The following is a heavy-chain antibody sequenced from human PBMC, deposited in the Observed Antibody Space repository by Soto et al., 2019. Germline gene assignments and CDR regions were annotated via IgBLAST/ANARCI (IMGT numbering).Heavy chain of an antibody. J-gene: IGHJ4*02. Sequence: QVQLQESGPGLVMPSETLSLTCTVSGDSISGSPYYWGWIRQPPGKRLEWIGSIFYDGYTVYTPSLKSRVPISVDTPKTLFSLKLTSVAAADTATYFCARLQTAVPHYWGQGILVTVSS. D-gene: IGHD6-13*01. CDR3: ARLQTAVPHY. CDR2: IFYDGYT. V-gene: IGHV4-39*01. CDR1: GDSISGSPYY.